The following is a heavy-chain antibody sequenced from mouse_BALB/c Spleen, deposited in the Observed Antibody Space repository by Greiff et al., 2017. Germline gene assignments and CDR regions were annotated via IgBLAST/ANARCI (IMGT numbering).Heavy chain of an antibody. CDR2: ISSGGST. CDR1: GFTFSSYA. V-gene: IGHV5-6-5*01. CDR3: ARGPMITTEGFAY. D-gene: IGHD2-4*01. Sequence: EVQRVESGGGLVKPGGSLKLSCAASGFTFSSYAMSWVRQTPEKRLEWVASISSGGSTYYPDSVKGRFTISRDNARNILYLQMSSLRSEDTAMYYCARGPMITTEGFAYWGQGTLVTVSA. J-gene: IGHJ3*01.